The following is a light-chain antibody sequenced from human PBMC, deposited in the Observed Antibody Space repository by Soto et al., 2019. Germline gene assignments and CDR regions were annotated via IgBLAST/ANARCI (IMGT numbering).Light chain of an antibody. CDR2: GNH. J-gene: IGLJ1*01. Sequence: QSFLTQPPSVSGAPGQRVTISCAGSSSNIGAGYDVHWYQQLPGTAPKLLISGNHNRPSGVPDRFSGSKSGTSASLAITGLQAEDEADYYCQSYDRSLSGFYVFGTGTKVTVL. V-gene: IGLV1-40*01. CDR3: QSYDRSLSGFYV. CDR1: SSNIGAGYD.